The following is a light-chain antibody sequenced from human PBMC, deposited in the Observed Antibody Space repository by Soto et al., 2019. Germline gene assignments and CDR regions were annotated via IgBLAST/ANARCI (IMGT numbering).Light chain of an antibody. CDR2: GNS. CDR3: QSYDSSLSVV. J-gene: IGLJ2*01. CDR1: SSNIGAGYD. Sequence: QTVVTQPPSVSGAPGQRVTISCTGSSSNIGAGYDVHWYQQLPETAPKLLIYGNSNRPSGVPDRFSGSKSGTSASLAITGLQAEDEADYYCQSYDSSLSVVFGGGTKLTVL. V-gene: IGLV1-40*01.